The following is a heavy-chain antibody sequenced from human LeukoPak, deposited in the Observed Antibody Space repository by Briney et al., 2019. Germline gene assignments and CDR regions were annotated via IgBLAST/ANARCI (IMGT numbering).Heavy chain of an antibody. CDR2: IYYSGST. J-gene: IGHJ6*03. CDR1: GGSISSSSYY. Sequence: SETLSLTYTVSGGSISSSSYYWGWIRQPPGKGLEWIGYIYYSGSTNYNPSLKSRVTISVDTSKNQFSLKLSSVTAADTAVYYCARAQTFYYYYMDVWGKGTTVTVSS. CDR3: ARAQTFYYYYMDV. V-gene: IGHV4-61*05.